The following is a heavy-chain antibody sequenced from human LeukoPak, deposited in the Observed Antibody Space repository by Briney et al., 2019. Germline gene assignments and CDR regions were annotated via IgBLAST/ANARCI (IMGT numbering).Heavy chain of an antibody. J-gene: IGHJ4*02. D-gene: IGHD6-6*01. CDR2: INHSGST. CDR1: GFTFSSYA. Sequence: PGGSLRLSCAASGFTFSSYAMSWVRQAPGKGLEWIGEINHSGSTNYNPSLKSRVTISVDTSKNQFSLKLSSVTAADTAVYYCARGIGYSSSSYYFDYWGQGTLVTVSS. V-gene: IGHV4-34*01. CDR3: ARGIGYSSSSYYFDY.